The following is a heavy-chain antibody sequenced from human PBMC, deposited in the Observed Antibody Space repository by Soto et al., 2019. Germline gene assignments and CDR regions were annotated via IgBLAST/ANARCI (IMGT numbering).Heavy chain of an antibody. CDR2: IYYSGST. J-gene: IGHJ4*02. CDR3: ARLIQPWSYFDY. V-gene: IGHV4-39*01. Sequence: QLQLQESGPGLVKPSETLSLTCTVSGGCISSSSYYWGWIRQPPGKGLVWIGSIYYSGSTYYNPSLKARVPISVYTSKNQFSRKLSSVTAADTAVYSCARLIQPWSYFDYWDQGTLVTVSS. D-gene: IGHD5-18*01. CDR1: GGCISSSSYY.